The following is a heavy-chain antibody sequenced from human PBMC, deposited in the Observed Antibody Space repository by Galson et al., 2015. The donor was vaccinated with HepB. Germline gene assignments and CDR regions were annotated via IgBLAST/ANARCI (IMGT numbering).Heavy chain of an antibody. J-gene: IGHJ2*01. CDR3: ARVPLRITIFGVVPRTRYFDL. V-gene: IGHV1-8*01. D-gene: IGHD3-3*01. CDR1: GYTFTSYD. CDR2: MNPNSGNT. Sequence: SVKVSCKASGYTFTSYDINWVRQATGQGLEWMGWMNPNSGNTGYAQKFQGRVTMTRNTSISTAYMELSSLRSEDTAVYYCARVPLRITIFGVVPRTRYFDLWGRGTLVTVSS.